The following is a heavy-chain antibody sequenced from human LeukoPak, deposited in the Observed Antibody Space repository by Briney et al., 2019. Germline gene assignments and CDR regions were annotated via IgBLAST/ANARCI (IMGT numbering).Heavy chain of an antibody. J-gene: IGHJ4*02. CDR2: IKKDGSEK. CDR1: GFTFSSYW. V-gene: IGHV3-7*01. D-gene: IGHD5-18*01. CDR3: ARDLSGVTGYTYGRGIDY. Sequence: GGSPRLSCAASGFTFSSYWMSWVRQAPGKGLEWVANIKKDGSEKYYADSVKGRFTISRDNAKTSLYLQMNSLRAEDTAVYYCARDLSGVTGYTYGRGIDYWGQGTLVTVSS.